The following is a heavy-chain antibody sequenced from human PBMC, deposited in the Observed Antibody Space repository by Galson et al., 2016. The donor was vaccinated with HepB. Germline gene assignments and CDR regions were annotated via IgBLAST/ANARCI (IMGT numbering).Heavy chain of an antibody. Sequence: PGKGLEWIGYTYHSGATDYNPSLKGRVTISVDTSKNLFSLSLRSVTAADTAIYYCARCATGDEGDCFSFDFWGQGTRVTVSS. V-gene: IGHV4-59*12. D-gene: IGHD2-21*02. CDR3: ARCATGDEGDCFSFDF. CDR2: TYHSGAT. J-gene: IGHJ4*02.